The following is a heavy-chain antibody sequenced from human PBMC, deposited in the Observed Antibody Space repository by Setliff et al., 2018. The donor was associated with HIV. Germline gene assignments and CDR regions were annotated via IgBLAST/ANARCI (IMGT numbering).Heavy chain of an antibody. J-gene: IGHJ5*02. D-gene: IGHD3-3*01. Sequence: SETLSLTCSVSGGSISGYYWNWVRQPPGKGLEWMGYIYYSGSTDYNPALKRRVTISLDTSKNQFSLKLSSVTAADTAVYYCARGAYYNFWSGYSAGGGSLGPWGQGILVTVSS. CDR3: ARGAYYNFWSGYSAGGGSLGP. V-gene: IGHV4-59*01. CDR1: GGSISGYY. CDR2: IYYSGST.